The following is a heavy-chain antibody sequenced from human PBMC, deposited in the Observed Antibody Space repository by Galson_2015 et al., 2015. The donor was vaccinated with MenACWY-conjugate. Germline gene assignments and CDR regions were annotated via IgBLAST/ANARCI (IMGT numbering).Heavy chain of an antibody. D-gene: IGHD1-26*01. Sequence: SLRLSCAASGFTIGRYWIHWVRQVPVKGQVWISCITVDATNTEFADSVKGRFALSRDSARNTVYLQMNSLTADDTAVYYCGRDGGGGTPFDCLGQGTLVTVSS. CDR1: GFTIGRYW. CDR2: ITVDATNT. CDR3: GRDGGGGTPFDC. V-gene: IGHV3-74*03. J-gene: IGHJ4*02.